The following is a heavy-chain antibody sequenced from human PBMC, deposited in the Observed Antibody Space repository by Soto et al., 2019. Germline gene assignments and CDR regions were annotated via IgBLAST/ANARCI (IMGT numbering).Heavy chain of an antibody. Sequence: GGSLRLSCAASGFTFSSYSMNWVRQAPGKGLEWVSSISSSSSYIYYADSVKGRFTISRDNAKNSLYLQMNSLRAEDTAVYYCATPLLDEYYYYGMDVWGQGTTVTVSS. J-gene: IGHJ6*02. V-gene: IGHV3-21*01. CDR2: ISSSSSYI. D-gene: IGHD2-15*01. CDR3: ATPLLDEYYYYGMDV. CDR1: GFTFSSYS.